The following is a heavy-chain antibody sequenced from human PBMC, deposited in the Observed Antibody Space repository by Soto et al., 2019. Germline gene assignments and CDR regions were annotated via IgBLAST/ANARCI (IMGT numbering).Heavy chain of an antibody. CDR1: GFTFGDYA. CDR3: TRERSVRITMIVPDY. D-gene: IGHD3-22*01. CDR2: IRSKAYGGTT. Sequence: PGGSLRLSCTASGFTFGDYAMSWFRQAPGKGLEWVGFIRSKAYGGTTEYAASVKGRFTISRDDSKSIAYLQMNSLKTEDTAVYYCTRERSVRITMIVPDYWGQGTLVTVSS. V-gene: IGHV3-49*03. J-gene: IGHJ4*02.